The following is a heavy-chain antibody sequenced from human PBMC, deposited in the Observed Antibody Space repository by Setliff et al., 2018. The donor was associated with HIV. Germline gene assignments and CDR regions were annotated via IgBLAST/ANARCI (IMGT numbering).Heavy chain of an antibody. Sequence: SETLSLTCTVSGASISYGGHYWSWIRQPAGKGLEWIGLSHSGGNTNYNPSLKSRLTKSVDTSKNQLSLKLTSVTAADTAVYYCARGRDGELFTKEGNYYYYIDVWGKGTTVTVTS. CDR3: ARGRDGELFTKEGNYYYYIDV. D-gene: IGHD3-10*01. CDR2: SHSGGNT. J-gene: IGHJ6*03. V-gene: IGHV4-61*02. CDR1: GASISYGGHY.